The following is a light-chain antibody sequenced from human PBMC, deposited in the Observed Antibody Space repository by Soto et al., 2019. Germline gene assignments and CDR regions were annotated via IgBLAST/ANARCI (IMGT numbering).Light chain of an antibody. CDR2: EVS. V-gene: IGLV2-14*01. CDR1: SSDVGGYNY. CDR3: SSYTSSSTRV. Sequence: QSVLTQPASVSGSPGQSITISCTGTSSDVGGYNYVSWYQQHPGKAPKLMISEVSKRPSGVSNRFSGSKSGNTASLTISGLQAEDEADYYCSSYTSSSTRVFGSGTKLTVL. J-gene: IGLJ1*01.